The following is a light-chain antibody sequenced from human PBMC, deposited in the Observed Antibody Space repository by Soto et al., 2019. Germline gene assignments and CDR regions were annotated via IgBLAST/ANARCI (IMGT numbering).Light chain of an antibody. CDR3: SSYTSSSTLGVV. J-gene: IGLJ2*01. CDR2: EVS. CDR1: SSDVGGYNY. V-gene: IGLV2-14*01. Sequence: QSALTQPASVSGSPGQSITISCTGTSSDVGGYNYVSWYQQHPGKAPKLMIYEVSNRPSGVSNRFSGSKSDNTASLTISGLQAEDEADYYCSSYTSSSTLGVVFGGGTKLTVL.